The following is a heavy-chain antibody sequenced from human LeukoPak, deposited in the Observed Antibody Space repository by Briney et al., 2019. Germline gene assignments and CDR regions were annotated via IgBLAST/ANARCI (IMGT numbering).Heavy chain of an antibody. J-gene: IGHJ4*02. CDR3: AKDGDYGDFYFDY. D-gene: IGHD4-17*01. V-gene: IGHV3-9*01. CDR1: GFTFDDYA. CDR2: ISWNSGSI. Sequence: GRSLGLSCAASGFTFDDYAMHWVRQAPGKGLEWVSGISWNSGSIGYADSVKGRFTISRDNAKNSLYLQMNSLRAEDTALYYCAKDGDYGDFYFDYWGQGTQVTVSS.